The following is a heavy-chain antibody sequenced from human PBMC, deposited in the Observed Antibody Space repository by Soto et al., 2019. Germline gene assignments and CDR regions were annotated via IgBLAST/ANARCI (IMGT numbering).Heavy chain of an antibody. Sequence: EVQVVESGGGLVQPGGSLRLSCAASGFTFSSYCMSLVRRAPGKRLEWVAHTRQDGGEEYYVDSVKGRFTISRDNAQNSIYLQMNSRRFEDTAVYYCSRYPNPTVAGLPFDLWGQGTLVTVS. V-gene: IGHV3-7*03. CDR2: TRQDGGEE. CDR3: SRYPNPTVAGLPFDL. J-gene: IGHJ4*02. D-gene: IGHD6-19*01. CDR1: GFTFSSYC.